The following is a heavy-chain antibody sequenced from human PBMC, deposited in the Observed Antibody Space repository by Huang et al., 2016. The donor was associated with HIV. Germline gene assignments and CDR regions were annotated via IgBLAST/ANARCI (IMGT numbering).Heavy chain of an antibody. CDR2: STNDGKNK. CDR1: GVTFTSAGFGLMFNNYA. V-gene: IGHV3-30*04. Sequence: QVQLVESGGGEVQPGRALRLSCVAYGVTFTSAGFGLMFNNYALYWCRQVPVKGREEVAFSTNDGKNKYYADSVKGRFTISRDNSRNTLYLEMKSLRVEDTAVYYCAKDPTLFERRGYYFDYWGRGTLVTVSS. CDR3: AKDPTLFERRGYYFDY. J-gene: IGHJ4*01. D-gene: IGHD2-15*01.